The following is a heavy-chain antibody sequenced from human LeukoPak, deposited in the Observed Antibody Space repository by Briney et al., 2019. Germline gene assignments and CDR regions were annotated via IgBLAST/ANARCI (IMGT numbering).Heavy chain of an antibody. J-gene: IGHJ5*02. D-gene: IGHD6-19*01. CDR1: GFTFSSYA. CDR2: ISGSGGST. V-gene: IGHV3-23*01. CDR3: AKDTSGWYAGGRFDP. Sequence: GGSLRLSCAASGFTFSSYAMSWVRQAPGKGLEWVSAISGSGGSTYYADSVKGRFTISRDNSKNTLYLQMNSLKAEDTAFYYCAKDTSGWYAGGRFDPWGQGTLVTVSS.